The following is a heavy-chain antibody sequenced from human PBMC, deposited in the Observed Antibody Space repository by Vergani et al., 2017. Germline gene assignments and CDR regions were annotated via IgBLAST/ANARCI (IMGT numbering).Heavy chain of an antibody. J-gene: IGHJ5*02. V-gene: IGHV4-59*11. Sequence: QVQLQESGPGLVKSSETLSLTCSVSFASIRNLYCNWIRQPLGKGLEWIGAIHYSENTNYNTSLTTQVTISVDTAKNQFSPTLTSVTAADTAVYYCASDTHSGQSADRWGQGILVTVTS. D-gene: IGHD6-19*01. CDR1: FASIRNLY. CDR2: IHYSENT. CDR3: ASDTHSGQSADR.